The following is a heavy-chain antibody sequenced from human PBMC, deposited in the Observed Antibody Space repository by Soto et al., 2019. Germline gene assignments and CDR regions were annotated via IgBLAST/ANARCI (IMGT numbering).Heavy chain of an antibody. V-gene: IGHV5-51*01. CDR2: IYPGDSDT. Sequence: PGESLKISCKGSGYIFTSYWLVWGRQMPGKGLEWMGIIYPGDSDTKYSPSFQGQVTISADKSITTAYLQWSSLKASDTAMYYCARHPTYYYDSSGYRNHYFDYWGQGTVVTVS. J-gene: IGHJ4*02. CDR3: ARHPTYYYDSSGYRNHYFDY. CDR1: GYIFTSYW. D-gene: IGHD3-22*01.